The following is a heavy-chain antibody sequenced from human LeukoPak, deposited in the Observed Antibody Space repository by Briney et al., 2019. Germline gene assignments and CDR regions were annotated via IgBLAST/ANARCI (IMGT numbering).Heavy chain of an antibody. J-gene: IGHJ6*02. Sequence: SVKVSCKASGDTLSSYAISWVRHPPGQGLVWVGGIIPIFGTTNYAQKFQGRVTITADKSTSTAHMELSTLRSEDTAVYYCAREEGIAASGISYDGMDVWGQGTTVTVS. CDR3: AREEGIAASGISYDGMDV. D-gene: IGHD6-13*01. CDR2: IIPIFGTT. V-gene: IGHV1-69*06. CDR1: GDTLSSYA.